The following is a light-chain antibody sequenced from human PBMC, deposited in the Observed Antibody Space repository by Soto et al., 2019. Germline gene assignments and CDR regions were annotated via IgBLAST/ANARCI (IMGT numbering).Light chain of an antibody. V-gene: IGKV3-20*01. CDR3: QQYNSYSKT. CDR2: GAS. J-gene: IGKJ1*01. Sequence: EIVLTQSPGTLSLSSGERATLSCRSSQSVSSSYLAWYQQKPGQAPRLLIYGASSRATGIPDRFSGSGSGTDFTLTISRLEPDYFATYYCQQYNSYSKTFGQGTKVDIK. CDR1: QSVSSSY.